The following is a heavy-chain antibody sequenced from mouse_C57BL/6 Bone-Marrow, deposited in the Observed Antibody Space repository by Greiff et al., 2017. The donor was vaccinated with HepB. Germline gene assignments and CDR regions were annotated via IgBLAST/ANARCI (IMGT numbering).Heavy chain of an antibody. CDR3: AKLLYWYFDV. CDR2: IYPRSGNT. D-gene: IGHD1-1*01. CDR1: GHTFTSYG. Sequence: VQLQQSGAELARPGASVKLSCKASGHTFTSYGISWVKQRTGQGLEWIGEIYPRSGNTYYNEKFKGKATLTADKSSSTAYMELRSLTSEDSAVYFCAKLLYWYFDVWGTGTTVTVSS. J-gene: IGHJ1*03. V-gene: IGHV1-81*01.